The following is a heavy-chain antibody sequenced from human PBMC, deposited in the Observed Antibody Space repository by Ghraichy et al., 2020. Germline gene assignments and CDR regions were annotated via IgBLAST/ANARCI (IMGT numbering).Heavy chain of an antibody. Sequence: GGSLRLSCAASGFTFSSYGMHWVRQAPGKGLEWVAVISYDGSNKYYADSVKGRFTISRDNSKNTLYLQMNSLRAEDTAVYYCAKDAATTYCSGGSCYFNYYESSGYQGYLGYWGQGTLVTVSS. V-gene: IGHV3-30*18. J-gene: IGHJ4*02. CDR1: GFTFSSYG. D-gene: IGHD2-15*01. CDR3: AKDAATTYCSGGSCYFNYYESSGYQGYLGY. CDR2: ISYDGSNK.